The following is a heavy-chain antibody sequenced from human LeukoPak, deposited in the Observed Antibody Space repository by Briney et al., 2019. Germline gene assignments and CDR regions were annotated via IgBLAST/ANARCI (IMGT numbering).Heavy chain of an antibody. CDR2: ISISGNTI. Sequence: GGSLRLSCAASGFTFSTYAMSWVRQAPGKGLEWVSYISISGNTIYHADSVKGRFTISRDNGKNSLYVQMDSLRAEDTAVYYCARVSSRYYGSGTYYADAFDVWGQGTMVTVSS. J-gene: IGHJ3*01. CDR3: ARVSSRYYGSGTYYADAFDV. D-gene: IGHD3-10*01. CDR1: GFTFSTYA. V-gene: IGHV3-11*01.